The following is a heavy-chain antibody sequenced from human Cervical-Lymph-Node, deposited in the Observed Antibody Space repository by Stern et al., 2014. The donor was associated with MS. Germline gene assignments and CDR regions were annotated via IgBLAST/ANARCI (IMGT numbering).Heavy chain of an antibody. CDR2: IWYDGSNR. CDR3: AREGGNTAEYFQH. CDR1: GFTFSSSG. V-gene: IGHV3-33*01. Sequence: QLVQSGGGVVQPGRSLRLSCAASGFTFSSSGMHWVRQAPGKGLEWLAIIWYDGSNRYYADSVKGRFTISRDNSKNTLYLQMNSLRADDTALYYCAREGGNTAEYFQHWGQGTLVTVSS. D-gene: IGHD4-23*01. J-gene: IGHJ1*01.